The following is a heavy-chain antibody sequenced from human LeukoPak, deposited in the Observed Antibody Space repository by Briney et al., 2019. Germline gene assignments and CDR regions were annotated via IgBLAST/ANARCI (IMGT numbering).Heavy chain of an antibody. Sequence: PSQTLSLTCTVSGGSISSGGYYWSWIRQPPGKGLEWIGYIYHSGSTYYNPSLKSRVTISVDRSKNQFSLKLSSVTAADTAVYYCARGIAAFRKNNWFDPWGQGTLVTVSS. CDR1: GGSISSGGYY. V-gene: IGHV4-30-2*01. D-gene: IGHD6-25*01. J-gene: IGHJ5*02. CDR3: ARGIAAFRKNNWFDP. CDR2: IYHSGST.